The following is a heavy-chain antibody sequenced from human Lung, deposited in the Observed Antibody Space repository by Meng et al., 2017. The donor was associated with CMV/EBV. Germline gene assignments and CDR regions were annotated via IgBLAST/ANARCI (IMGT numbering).Heavy chain of an antibody. D-gene: IGHD1-14*01. V-gene: IGHV3-21*01. CDR3: ARIGTRTRRIATPRSQRSRYFDY. Sequence: GEXXTISCGGSGFTFSAYDMSWVRQAPGAGLEWVSSVSSGSSSIYYADSVKGRFTISSDNAKNLVFLQMHSLRVEDTALYFCARIGTRTRRIATPRSQRSRYFDYWXQGTXVTVSS. J-gene: IGHJ4*02. CDR2: VSSGSSSI. CDR1: GFTFSAYD.